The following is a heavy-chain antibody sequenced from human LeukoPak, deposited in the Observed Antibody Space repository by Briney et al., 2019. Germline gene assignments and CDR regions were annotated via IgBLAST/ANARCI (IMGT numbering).Heavy chain of an antibody. D-gene: IGHD3-10*01. CDR3: ARDHEERGPYLDL. V-gene: IGHV1-69-2*01. CDR1: GYPFIDYY. Sequence: ASVKVSCTASGYPFIDYYIHWMQQAPGEGLEWMGRIDPADGETAYAENFQGRVTFTADTSTNTVYMELNSLTFADRAVYYCARDHEERGPYLDLWGQGTLVIVSS. J-gene: IGHJ4*02. CDR2: IDPADGET.